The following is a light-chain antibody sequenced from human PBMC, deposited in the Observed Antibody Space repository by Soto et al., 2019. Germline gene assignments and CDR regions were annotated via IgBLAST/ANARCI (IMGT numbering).Light chain of an antibody. CDR3: LSYTSSGTLV. CDR2: EVS. CDR1: NSDVGAYNY. J-gene: IGLJ2*01. Sequence: QSVLTQPASVSGSPGQSITISCTGTNSDVGAYNYVSWYQHHPGKAPKLIIYEVSNRPSGVSNRFSGSKSGNTASLTISGLQAEDEADYYCLSYTSSGTLVFGGETKLTVL. V-gene: IGLV2-14*01.